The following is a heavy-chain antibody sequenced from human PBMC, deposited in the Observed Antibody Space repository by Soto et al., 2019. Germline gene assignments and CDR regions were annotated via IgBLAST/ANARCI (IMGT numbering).Heavy chain of an antibody. V-gene: IGHV3-9*01. CDR1: GFTFDDYS. CDR3: AKAEGDTAMLIDCAFDT. Sequence: EVQLVESGGGTVQPGRSLRLSCAASGFTFDDYSMHWVRQVQGRGLEWVSSITWNSHSVAYADSVKGRFTISRDNAKTSLFLQMNSLRPEDTALYYCAKAEGDTAMLIDCAFDTWDQGTMVTVSS. J-gene: IGHJ3*02. D-gene: IGHD5-18*01. CDR2: ITWNSHSV.